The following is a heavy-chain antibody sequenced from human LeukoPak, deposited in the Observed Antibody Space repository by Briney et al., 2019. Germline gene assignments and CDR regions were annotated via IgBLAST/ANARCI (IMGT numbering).Heavy chain of an antibody. Sequence: GGSPRLSCTASGFTFSSYAMSWVRQAPGKGLEWVSAISDSGGSTYDADSVKGRFTISRDNSKNTLYLQMNSLRAEDTAVYYCAKDTSIGRYCTNGVCSPFDYWGQGTLVTVSS. V-gene: IGHV3-23*01. CDR3: AKDTSIGRYCTNGVCSPFDY. J-gene: IGHJ4*02. CDR2: ISDSGGST. CDR1: GFTFSSYA. D-gene: IGHD2-8*01.